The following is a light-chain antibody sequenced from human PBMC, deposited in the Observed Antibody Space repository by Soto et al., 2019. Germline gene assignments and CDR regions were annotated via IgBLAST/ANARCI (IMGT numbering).Light chain of an antibody. CDR3: SSYTSSSTYV. V-gene: IGLV2-14*01. J-gene: IGLJ1*01. CDR1: RSDVGGYNY. Sequence: QPVLTQPASGTGFHVRSSSITNPETRSDVGGYNYVYWHQQHPGKAPKLMIYDVTNRPSGVSDRFSGSKSGNTASLTISGPQAEDEADYYCSSYTSSSTYVFGAGTKVTVL. CDR2: DVT.